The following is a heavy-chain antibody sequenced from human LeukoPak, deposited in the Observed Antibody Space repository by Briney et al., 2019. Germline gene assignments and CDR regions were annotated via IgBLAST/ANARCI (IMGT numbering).Heavy chain of an antibody. V-gene: IGHV3-30*18. J-gene: IGHJ5*02. Sequence: QPGGSLRLSCAASGFTFSSYGMHGVRQAPGKGLEWVAVISYDGSNKYYADSVKGRFTISRDNSKNTLYLQMNSLRAEDTAVYYCAKDLGGSFFDPWGQGTLVTVSS. CDR2: ISYDGSNK. CDR1: GFTFSSYG. CDR3: AKDLGGSFFDP. D-gene: IGHD1-26*01.